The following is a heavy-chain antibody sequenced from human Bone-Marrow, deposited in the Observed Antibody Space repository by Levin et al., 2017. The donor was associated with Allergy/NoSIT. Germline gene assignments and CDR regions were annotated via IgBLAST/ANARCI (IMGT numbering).Heavy chain of an antibody. V-gene: IGHV4-59*01. CDR1: GGSISSYY. Sequence: SCTVSGGSISSYYWSWIRQPPGKGLEWIGYIYYSGSTNYNPSLKSRVTISVDTSKNQFSLKLSSVTAADTAVYYCARASYGDYADYWGQGTLVTVSS. CDR3: ARASYGDYADY. J-gene: IGHJ4*02. D-gene: IGHD4-17*01. CDR2: IYYSGST.